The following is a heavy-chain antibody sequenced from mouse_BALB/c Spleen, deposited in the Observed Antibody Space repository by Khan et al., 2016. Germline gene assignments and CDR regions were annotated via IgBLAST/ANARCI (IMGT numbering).Heavy chain of an antibody. V-gene: IGHV5-17*02. CDR3: ARNYYGSILDY. J-gene: IGHJ2*01. Sequence: EVELVESGGGLVQPGGSRKLSCAASGFTFSGFGMHWVRQAPEKGLEWVAYISGSSYTIFYADTMEGRFTISRDNPKNTLFLHMTSLRSEDTAMYYCARNYYGSILDYWGQGTTLTVSS. CDR2: ISGSSYTI. CDR1: GFTFSGFG. D-gene: IGHD1-1*01.